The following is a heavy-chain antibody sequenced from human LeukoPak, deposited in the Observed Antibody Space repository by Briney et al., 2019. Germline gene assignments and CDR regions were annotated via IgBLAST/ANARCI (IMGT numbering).Heavy chain of an antibody. CDR1: GFTFSSYG. J-gene: IGHJ4*02. D-gene: IGHD2-21*02. CDR2: ISYDGSNK. Sequence: GRSLRLSCAASGFTFSSYGMHWVRQAPGKGLEWVAVISYDGSNKYYADSVKGRSTISRDNSKNTLYLQMNSLRAEDTAVYYCAVGSRHIVVVTAFDYWGQGTLVTVSS. CDR3: AVGSRHIVVVTAFDY. V-gene: IGHV3-30*03.